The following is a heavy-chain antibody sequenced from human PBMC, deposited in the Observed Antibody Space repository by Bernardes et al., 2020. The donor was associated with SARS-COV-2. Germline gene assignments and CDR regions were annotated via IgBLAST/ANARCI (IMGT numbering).Heavy chain of an antibody. D-gene: IGHD6-6*01. J-gene: IGHJ4*02. CDR2: INQDGSEM. CDR3: VRDPMAARPIFDY. Sequence: GGSLRLSCAASGFTFRRYWMSWVRQAPGKGLEWVANINQDGSEMYYLDSVKGRFTISRDNAENSLSLQMNSLRAEDTAVYYCVRDPMAARPIFDYWDQGTLVTVS. V-gene: IGHV3-7*03. CDR1: GFTFRRYW.